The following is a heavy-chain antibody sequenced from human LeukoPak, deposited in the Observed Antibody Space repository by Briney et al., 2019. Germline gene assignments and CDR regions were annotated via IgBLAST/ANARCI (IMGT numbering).Heavy chain of an antibody. J-gene: IGHJ4*02. CDR1: GFTFSSYG. D-gene: IGHD2-2*01. V-gene: IGHV3-30*18. CDR3: ANFLTRVLFDY. CDR2: ISYDGSNK. Sequence: GGSLRLSCAASGFTFSSYGMHWVRQAPGKGLEWVAVISYDGSNKYYADSVKGRFTISRDNSKNTLYLQMNSLRAEDTAVYYCANFLTRVLFDYGGKEPLVTVSS.